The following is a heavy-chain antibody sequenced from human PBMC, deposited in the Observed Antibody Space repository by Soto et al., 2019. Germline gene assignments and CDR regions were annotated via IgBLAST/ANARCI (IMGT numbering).Heavy chain of an antibody. J-gene: IGHJ6*02. Sequence: EVQLVESGGGLVQPGGSLRLSCAASGFTFSSYDMHWVRQATGKGLEWVSAIGTAGDTYYPGSVKGRFTISRENAKNSLYLQMNSLRAGDTAVYYCARASMIVENNYYYYYGMDVWGQGTTVTVSS. CDR1: GFTFSSYD. V-gene: IGHV3-13*01. CDR3: ARASMIVENNYYYYYGMDV. D-gene: IGHD3-22*01. CDR2: IGTAGDT.